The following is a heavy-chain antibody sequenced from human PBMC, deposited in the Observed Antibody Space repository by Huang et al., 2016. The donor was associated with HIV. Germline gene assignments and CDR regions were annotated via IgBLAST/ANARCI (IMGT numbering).Heavy chain of an antibody. V-gene: IGHV3-30-3*01. CDR1: GFTFNIFS. CDR3: ASLPGLVTDVAPDY. Sequence: QVHLVESGGGVVQPGRSLRLSCAASGFTFNIFSLNWVRQAPGKGMEWVAVISYDGSATYYADSVKGRFTISRDNSNNTLYLQMNSLRAEDTAIYYCASLPGLVTDVAPDYWGQGTLVTVSS. J-gene: IGHJ4*02. CDR2: ISYDGSAT. D-gene: IGHD2-21*02.